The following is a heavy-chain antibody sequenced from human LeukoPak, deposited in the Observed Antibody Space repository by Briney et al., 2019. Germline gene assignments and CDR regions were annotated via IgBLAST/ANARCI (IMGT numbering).Heavy chain of an antibody. CDR1: GYTFTSYY. CDR2: INPSGGST. D-gene: IGHD3-22*01. J-gene: IGHJ4*02. V-gene: IGHV1-46*01. Sequence: ASVKVSCKASGYTFTSYYMHWVRQAPGQGLEWMGIINPSGGSTSYAQKFQGRVTMTRDTSTSTVYMELSSLRSEDTAVYYCARDLVDSSGYYCWLDYWGQGTLVTVSS. CDR3: ARDLVDSSGYYCWLDY.